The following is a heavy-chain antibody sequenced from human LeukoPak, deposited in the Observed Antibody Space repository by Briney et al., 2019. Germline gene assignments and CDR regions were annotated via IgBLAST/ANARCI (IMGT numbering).Heavy chain of an antibody. Sequence: PGGSLRLSCAASGFTFSSYSMNWVRQAPGKGLEWVSSISSSSYIYYADSVRGRFTISRDNAKNSLYLQMNSLRAEDTAVYYCARDRDGDGYNQGAFDIWGQGTMVTVSS. CDR2: ISSSSYI. J-gene: IGHJ3*02. D-gene: IGHD5-24*01. CDR1: GFTFSSYS. CDR3: ARDRDGDGYNQGAFDI. V-gene: IGHV3-21*01.